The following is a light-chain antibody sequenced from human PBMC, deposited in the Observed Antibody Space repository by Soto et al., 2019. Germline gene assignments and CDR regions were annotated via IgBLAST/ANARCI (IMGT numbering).Light chain of an antibody. CDR3: QQRRGT. CDR1: QSVSSY. Sequence: EIVLTQSPATLSLSPGERATLSCRASQSVSSYLAWYQQKPGQAPRLLIYDASNRATGIPARFSGSGSGTVFTLTISSLEPEDFAVYYCQQRRGTFGPGTKVDIK. J-gene: IGKJ3*01. CDR2: DAS. V-gene: IGKV3-11*01.